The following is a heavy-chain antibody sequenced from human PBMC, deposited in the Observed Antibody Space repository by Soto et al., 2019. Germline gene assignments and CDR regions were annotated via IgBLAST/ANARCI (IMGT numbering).Heavy chain of an antibody. CDR2: IYSGGRT. Sequence: HPGGSLRLSCAASGFTVSTKDMNCGRQAPGKGLEWVSIIYSGGRTKYADYVKGRFIISRDTSKNTLYLQMNSLRADDSAISYCAKAQDIVPLDYWGQGPLVTVSS. J-gene: IGHJ4*02. D-gene: IGHD2-15*01. CDR1: GFTVSTKD. CDR3: AKAQDIVPLDY. V-gene: IGHV3-66*01.